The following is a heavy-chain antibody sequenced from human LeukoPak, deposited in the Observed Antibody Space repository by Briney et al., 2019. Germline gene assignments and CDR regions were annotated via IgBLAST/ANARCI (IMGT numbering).Heavy chain of an antibody. Sequence: GSLKISCTGSGYSFTSYWIGWVRQMPGKGLEWMGIIYPGDSDTRYSPSFQGQVTISADKSISTAYLQWSSLKASDTAMYYCARGGRGTYYYDSSGYYFDYWGQGTLVTVSS. CDR2: IYPGDSDT. J-gene: IGHJ4*02. V-gene: IGHV5-51*01. CDR3: ARGGRGTYYYDSSGYYFDY. CDR1: GYSFTSYW. D-gene: IGHD3-22*01.